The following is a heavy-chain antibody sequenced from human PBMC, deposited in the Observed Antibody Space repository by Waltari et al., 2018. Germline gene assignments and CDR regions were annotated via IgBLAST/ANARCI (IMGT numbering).Heavy chain of an antibody. V-gene: IGHV6-1*01. CDR3: ARDLRFGGSSLLYYGMDV. D-gene: IGHD3-10*01. Sequence: QVQLQQSGPGLAKPSQTLSLTCAISGDSVSSNSAAWNWIRQSPSRGLEWLGRTYYRSKWYNDYAVSVKSRITINPDTSKNQFSLQLNSVTPEDTAVYYCARDLRFGGSSLLYYGMDVWGQGTTVTVSS. J-gene: IGHJ6*02. CDR1: GDSVSSNSAA. CDR2: TYYRSKWYN.